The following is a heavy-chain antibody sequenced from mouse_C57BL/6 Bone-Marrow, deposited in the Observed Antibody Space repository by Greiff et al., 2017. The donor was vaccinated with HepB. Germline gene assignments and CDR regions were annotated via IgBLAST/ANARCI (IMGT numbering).Heavy chain of an antibody. D-gene: IGHD5-1-1*01. V-gene: IGHV1-64*01. CDR1: GYTFTSYW. J-gene: IGHJ3*01. CDR3: ARSKCLPPPWFAY. Sequence: VQLQQPGAELVKPGASVKLSCKASGYTFTSYWMHWVKQRPGQGLEWIGMIHPNSGSTNYNEKFKSKATLTVDKSSSTAYMQLSSLTSEDSAVYYCARSKCLPPPWFAYWGQGTLVTVSA. CDR2: IHPNSGST.